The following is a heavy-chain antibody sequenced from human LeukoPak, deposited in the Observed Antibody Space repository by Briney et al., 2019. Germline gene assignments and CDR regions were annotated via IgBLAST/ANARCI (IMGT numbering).Heavy chain of an antibody. Sequence: PGGSLRLSCTASGFTFETYSMNWVRQAPGKGLEWVSHISSDSFTTSYADSVKGRFTISRDNSKNTLYLQMNSLRAEDTAVYYCAKEERYFDYWGQGTLVTVSS. J-gene: IGHJ4*02. CDR1: GFTFETYS. D-gene: IGHD1-1*01. V-gene: IGHV3-48*01. CDR2: ISSDSFTT. CDR3: AKEERYFDY.